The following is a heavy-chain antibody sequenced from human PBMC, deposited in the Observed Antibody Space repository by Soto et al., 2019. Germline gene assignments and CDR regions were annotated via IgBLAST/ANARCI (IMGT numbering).Heavy chain of an antibody. Sequence: SLRVSCAASGFSFDDYAMRRLLHVTGKGLEWVSGINWNSGSIGYADSVKGRFAISRDNAKNSLHLQMNSLRAEDTAFYYCVKDESINWYSGHFRHWGQGTLVTVSS. J-gene: IGHJ1*01. CDR2: INWNSGSI. CDR1: GFSFDDYA. V-gene: IGHV3-9*01. CDR3: VKDESINWYSGHFRH. D-gene: IGHD6-13*01.